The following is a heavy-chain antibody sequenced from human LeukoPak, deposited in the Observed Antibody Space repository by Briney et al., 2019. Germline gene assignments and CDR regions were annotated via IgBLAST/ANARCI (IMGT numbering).Heavy chain of an antibody. V-gene: IGHV1-18*01. CDR2: ISAYNGNT. CDR1: GYTFTSYG. D-gene: IGHD6-19*01. Sequence: ASVKVSCKASGYTFTSYGISWVRQAPGQGLEWMGWISAYNGNTNYAQKLQGRVTMTTDTSTSTAYMELRSLRSDDTAVYYCARDHGSGWYSDAFDIWGQGTMVTVSS. CDR3: ARDHGSGWYSDAFDI. J-gene: IGHJ3*02.